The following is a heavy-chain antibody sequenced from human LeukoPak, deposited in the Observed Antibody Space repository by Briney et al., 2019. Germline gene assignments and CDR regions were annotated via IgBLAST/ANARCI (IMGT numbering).Heavy chain of an antibody. D-gene: IGHD6-6*01. CDR3: ARGGDSIAALSSPSFDY. CDR2: IYSGGST. J-gene: IGHJ4*02. V-gene: IGHV3-53*04. CDR1: GFTVSSNY. Sequence: GGSLRLSCAASGFTVSSNYMSWVRQAPGKGLEWVSVIYSGGSTYYADSVKGRFTISRHNSKNTLYLQMNSLRAEDTAVHYCARGGDSIAALSSPSFDYWGQGTLVTVSS.